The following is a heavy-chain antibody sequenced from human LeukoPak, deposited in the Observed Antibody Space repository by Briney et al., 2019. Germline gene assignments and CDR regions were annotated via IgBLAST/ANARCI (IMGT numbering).Heavy chain of an antibody. CDR2: IDIDGTGT. Sequence: GSLRLSCAASGFTFTNYWMHWVRQAPGKGLVWVSRIDIDGTGTSYADSVKGRFTISRDSSKNTLYLQMNNLSAEDTAVYYCARVQVDYDYVWGSYRSYYFDYWGQGTLVTVSS. J-gene: IGHJ4*02. D-gene: IGHD3-16*02. CDR1: GFTFTNYW. V-gene: IGHV3-74*01. CDR3: ARVQVDYDYVWGSYRSYYFDY.